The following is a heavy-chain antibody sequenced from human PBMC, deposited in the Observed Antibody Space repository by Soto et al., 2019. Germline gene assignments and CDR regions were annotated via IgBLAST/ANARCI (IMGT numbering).Heavy chain of an antibody. J-gene: IGHJ2*01. V-gene: IGHV1-18*01. CDR1: GYTFTSYG. CDR2: INDYNGNT. D-gene: IGHD2-2*01. CDR3: ARASGVLVTAARGLACDL. Sequence: QVQLVQSGAEVKKPGASVKVSCKASGYTFTSYGISWVRQAPGQGLEWMGWINDYNGNTNYAQKHQCRVTMNADTSTSTAYMELRSLRSDDTAVYYCARASGVLVTAARGLACDLWGRGTLVTVSS.